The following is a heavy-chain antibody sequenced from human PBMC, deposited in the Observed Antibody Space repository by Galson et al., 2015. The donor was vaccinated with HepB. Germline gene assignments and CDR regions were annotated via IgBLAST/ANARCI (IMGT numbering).Heavy chain of an antibody. CDR3: AKAAGSSSSNLFDP. CDR1: GFTFSSNG. CDR2: IRYDGNKK. J-gene: IGHJ5*02. V-gene: IGHV3-30*02. D-gene: IGHD6-13*01. Sequence: SLRLSCAASGFTFSSNGMHWVRQAPGKGLEWVAVIRYDGNKKYYADSVKGRFAISRDNSKNTLFLQMNSLRPEDTAVYYCAKAAGSSSSNLFDPCDQGTLVTVSS.